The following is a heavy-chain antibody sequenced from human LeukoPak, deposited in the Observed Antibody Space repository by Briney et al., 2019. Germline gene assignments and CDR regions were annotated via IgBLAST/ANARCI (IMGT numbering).Heavy chain of an antibody. CDR3: AKEGTPQVSTWYDL. CDR1: GVXLSPYG. D-gene: IGHD3-10*01. Sequence: GMSLRLSCAASGVXLSPYGIHWVRQAPGKGLEWVAVISYEGGTQHYANSVKGRFIISRDNPRNTLYLQMNILRTEDTAVYYCAKEGTPQVSTWYDLWGQGTQVIVSS. V-gene: IGHV3-30*18. J-gene: IGHJ5*02. CDR2: ISYEGGTQ.